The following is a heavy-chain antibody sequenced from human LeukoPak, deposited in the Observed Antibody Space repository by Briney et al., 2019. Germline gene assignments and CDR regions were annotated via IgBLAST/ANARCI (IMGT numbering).Heavy chain of an antibody. CDR3: PRGGGWPVKFDY. CDR2: INHSQST. V-gene: IGHV4-34*01. CDR1: GGSFSGYY. Sequence: SETLSLTCAVYGGSFSGYYWSWIRQPPGKGLEWIGEINHSQSTNYNPSLKSRVTISVGTSENQFSLNLSSVTAADTAVYYCPRGGGWPVKFDYWGQGTLVTVSS. J-gene: IGHJ4*02. D-gene: IGHD6-19*01.